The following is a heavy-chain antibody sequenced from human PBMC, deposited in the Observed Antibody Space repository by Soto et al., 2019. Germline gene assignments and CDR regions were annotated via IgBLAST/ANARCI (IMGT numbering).Heavy chain of an antibody. V-gene: IGHV3-53*01. J-gene: IGHJ6*02. CDR3: ARDHEYYYDSSGYWS. D-gene: IGHD3-22*01. CDR1: GFTVSSNY. Sequence: PGGSLRLSCAASGFTVSSNYMSWGRQAPGKGLEWVSVIYIGGSTYYADSVKGRFTISRDNSKNTLYLQVNSLRAEDTDVYYCARDHEYYYDSSGYWSWGQGTTVTVSS. CDR2: IYIGGST.